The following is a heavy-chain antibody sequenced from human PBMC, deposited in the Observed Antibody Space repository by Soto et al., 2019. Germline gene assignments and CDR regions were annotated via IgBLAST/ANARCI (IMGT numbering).Heavy chain of an antibody. CDR2: IDTSGHST. V-gene: IGHV3-74*01. CDR3: VKDSWYFDL. J-gene: IGHJ4*02. D-gene: IGHD6-13*01. CDR1: GFVFTNFW. Sequence: LRLSCEASGFVFTNFWMHWVRHVPGKGLVWVARIDTSGHSTNYAESVKGRFTISRDNAKNTVSLQMNSLRVEDTGVYYCVKDSWYFDLWSQGSQVTVSS.